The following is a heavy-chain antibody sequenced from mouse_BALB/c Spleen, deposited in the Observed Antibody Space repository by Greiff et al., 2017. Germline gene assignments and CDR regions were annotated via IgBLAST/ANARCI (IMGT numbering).Heavy chain of an antibody. D-gene: IGHD1-1*01. Sequence: QVQLQQSGAELVRPGTSVKMSCKASGYAFTNYWLGWVKQRPGHGLEWIGDIYPGSGNTYYNEKFKGKATLTADKSSSTAYMQLSSLTSEDSAVYFCATTVVATWYFDVWGAGTTVTVSS. CDR2: IYPGSGNT. V-gene: IGHV1-63*01. J-gene: IGHJ1*01. CDR3: ATTVVATWYFDV. CDR1: GYAFTNYW.